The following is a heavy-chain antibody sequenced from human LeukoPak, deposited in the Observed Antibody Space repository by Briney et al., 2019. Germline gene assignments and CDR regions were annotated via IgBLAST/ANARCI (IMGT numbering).Heavy chain of an antibody. CDR1: GFTFTNAW. J-gene: IGHJ4*02. CDR3: TAGKNFGSYCEFDY. D-gene: IGHD1-26*01. CDR2: FKSKTDGGTT. V-gene: IGHV3-15*01. Sequence: GGSLRLSCAASGFTFTNAWMSWVRQAPGKGLEWVGLFKSKTDGGTTDYVAPVKGRFTISRDDSKNTLYLQMNSLKTEDTAVYYCTAGKNFGSYCEFDYWGQGTLVTVSS.